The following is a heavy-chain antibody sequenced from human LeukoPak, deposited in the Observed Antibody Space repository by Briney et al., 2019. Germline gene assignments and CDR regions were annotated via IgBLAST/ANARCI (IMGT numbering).Heavy chain of an antibody. V-gene: IGHV4-39*01. D-gene: IGHD1-26*01. Sequence: SETLSLTCTVSGGSISSSSYYWGWIRHPPGKGLEWIGSIYYSGSTHYNPSLKSRVTISVDTSKNQFSLKLSSVTAADTAVYYCARLVRGRGSYLAFDIWGQGTMVTVSS. J-gene: IGHJ3*02. CDR3: ARLVRGRGSYLAFDI. CDR1: GGSISSSSYY. CDR2: IYYSGST.